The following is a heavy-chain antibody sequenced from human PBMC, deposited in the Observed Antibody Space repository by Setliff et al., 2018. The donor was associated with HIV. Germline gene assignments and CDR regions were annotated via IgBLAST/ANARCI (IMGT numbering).Heavy chain of an antibody. CDR2: VSYIGST. CDR3: ARTTLTIFDY. D-gene: IGHD2-15*01. V-gene: IGHV4-59*08. J-gene: IGHJ4*02. Sequence: SETLSLTCTVSGGSISSHYWSWFRQPPGKGLEWLGYVSYIGSTTYNPSLKSRVTISVDTSKNQFSLKLSSVTAADTAVYYCARTTLTIFDYWGQGTLVTVAS. CDR1: GGSISSHY.